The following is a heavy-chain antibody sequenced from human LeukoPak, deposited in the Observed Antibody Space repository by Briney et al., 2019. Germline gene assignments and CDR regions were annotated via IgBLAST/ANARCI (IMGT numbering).Heavy chain of an antibody. CDR3: ARQLSAGTGGGWFDP. CDR2: IYTSGST. D-gene: IGHD6-19*01. CDR1: GGSISSYY. V-gene: IGHV4-4*09. J-gene: IGHJ5*02. Sequence: SETLSLTCTVSGGSISSYYWSWIRLPPGKGLEWIGYIYTSGSTNYNPSLKSRVTISVDTSKNQFSLKLSSVTAADTAVYYCARQLSAGTGGGWFDPWGQGTLVTVSS.